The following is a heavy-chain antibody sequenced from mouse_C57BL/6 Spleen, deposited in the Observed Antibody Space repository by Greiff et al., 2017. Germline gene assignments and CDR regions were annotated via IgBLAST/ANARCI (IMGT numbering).Heavy chain of an antibody. V-gene: IGHV5-9-1*02. Sequence: EVMLVESGEGLVKPGGSLKLSCAASGFTFSSYAMSWVRQTPEKRLEWFAYISSGGDYIYYADTVKARFTISRDNARNTLYLQMISLKSEDTSMYYSTSVCDYCYFDVWGPGTTLTVSS. CDR2: ISSGGDYI. CDR3: TSVCDYCYFDV. CDR1: GFTFSSYA. J-gene: IGHJ1*01.